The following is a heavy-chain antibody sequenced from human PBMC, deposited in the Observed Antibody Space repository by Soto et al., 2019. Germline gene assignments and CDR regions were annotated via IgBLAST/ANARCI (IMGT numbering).Heavy chain of an antibody. CDR2: IYPGDYDT. V-gene: IGHV5-51*01. Sequence: SGESLKISCKGSGYSFTSYWIGWVRQMHGKGLEWMGSIYPGDYDTRYSPSFQGQVPISADKSISTAYLQWSSLTASDPAIYYCSRRGGGRANWFDPWGQGTLVTVSS. D-gene: IGHD3-16*01. CDR3: SRRGGGRANWFDP. CDR1: GYSFTSYW. J-gene: IGHJ5*02.